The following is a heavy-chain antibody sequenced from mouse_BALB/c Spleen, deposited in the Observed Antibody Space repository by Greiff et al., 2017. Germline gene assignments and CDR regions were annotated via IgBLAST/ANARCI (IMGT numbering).Heavy chain of an antibody. CDR2: IWAGGST. J-gene: IGHJ4*01. CDR1: GFSLTSYG. CDR3: ARESSYYGNYYYAMDY. D-gene: IGHD2-10*01. Sequence: VKVVESGPGLVAPSQSLSITCTVSGFSLTSYGVHWVRQPPGKGLEWLGVIWAGGSTNYNSALMSRLSISKDNSKSQVFLKMNSLQTDDTAMYYCARESSYYGNYYYAMDYWGQGTSVTVSS. V-gene: IGHV2-9*02.